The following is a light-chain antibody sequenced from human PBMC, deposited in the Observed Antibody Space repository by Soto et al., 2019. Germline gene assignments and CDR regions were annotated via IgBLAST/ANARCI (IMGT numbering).Light chain of an antibody. CDR2: EVS. CDR1: SSDVGGSRY. V-gene: IGLV2-14*01. J-gene: IGLJ2*01. CDR3: SSYSSISTLL. Sequence: QSALTQPASVSGSPGQSITISCTGTSSDVGGSRYVSWYQHHPDKAPKLIIYEVSNRPSGVSNRFSASKSGNTASLTISGLQAEDEADYYCSSYSSISTLLFGGGTKVTVL.